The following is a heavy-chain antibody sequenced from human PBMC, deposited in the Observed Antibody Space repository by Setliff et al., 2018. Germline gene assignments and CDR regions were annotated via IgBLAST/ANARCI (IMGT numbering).Heavy chain of an antibody. CDR1: GGSISSRTYY. D-gene: IGHD3-3*01. J-gene: IGHJ6*03. V-gene: IGHV4-61*09. Sequence: SETLSLTCTVSGGSISSRTYYWSWIRQFAGKGLEWIGHIYTSWSTVYNPSLKSRVTMSVDTSKNQFSLELTSVTAADTAVYYCARMSGFLYLDVWGNGTTVTVSS. CDR3: ARMSGFLYLDV. CDR2: IYTSWST.